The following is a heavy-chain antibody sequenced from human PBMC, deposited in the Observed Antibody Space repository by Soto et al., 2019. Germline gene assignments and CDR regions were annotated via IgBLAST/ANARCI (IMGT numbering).Heavy chain of an antibody. CDR1: GFPFSYYW. J-gene: IGHJ4*02. D-gene: IGHD3-9*01. Sequence: EVQLVESGGDLVQRGGSLRLSCAASGFPFSYYWMHWVRHTPGKGLDWVARISGDGVRTYYEDSVTGRFTVSRENAKNTLSLQISGLRAEDTAVYYCAREYYGLLTGYYTDYWGQGTLVSVSS. V-gene: IGHV3-74*01. CDR2: ISGDGVRT. CDR3: AREYYGLLTGYYTDY.